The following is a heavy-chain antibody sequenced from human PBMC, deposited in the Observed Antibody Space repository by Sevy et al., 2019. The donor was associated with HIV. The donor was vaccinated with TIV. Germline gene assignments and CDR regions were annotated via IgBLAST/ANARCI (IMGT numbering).Heavy chain of an antibody. Sequence: GESLKISCTASGFTFGDYAMSWFRQAPGKGLEWVGFIRSKAYGGTTEYAASVKGRFTISRDDSKSIAYLQMNSLKTEDTAVYYCTRDIPEYCSGGSCYSIFDAFDIWGQGTMVTVSS. J-gene: IGHJ3*02. V-gene: IGHV3-49*03. D-gene: IGHD2-15*01. CDR3: TRDIPEYCSGGSCYSIFDAFDI. CDR1: GFTFGDYA. CDR2: IRSKAYGGTT.